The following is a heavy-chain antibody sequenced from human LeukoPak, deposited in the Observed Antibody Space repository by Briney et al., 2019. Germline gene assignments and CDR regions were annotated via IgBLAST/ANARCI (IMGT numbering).Heavy chain of an antibody. CDR1: VFTFSSDA. D-gene: IGHD4-17*01. J-gene: IGHJ4*02. Sequence: GGALRLSCAASVFTFSSDAMSWGRQAPGEGLEWVSAISGSGGGTYYADSVKGRFTISRDNSKNTLYLQMNSLRAEDTAVYYCAKEPDSGKYFDYWGQGNLVTVSS. V-gene: IGHV3-23*01. CDR2: ISGSGGGT. CDR3: AKEPDSGKYFDY.